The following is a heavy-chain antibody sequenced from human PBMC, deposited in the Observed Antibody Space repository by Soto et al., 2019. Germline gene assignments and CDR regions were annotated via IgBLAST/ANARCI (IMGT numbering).Heavy chain of an antibody. V-gene: IGHV1-69*13. CDR1: GGTFSSYA. CDR2: IIPIFGTA. J-gene: IGHJ4*02. CDR3: ARDRVAAAGTALDY. D-gene: IGHD6-13*01. Sequence: SVKVSCKASGGTFSSYAISWVRQAPGQGLEWMGGIIPIFGTANYAQKFQGRVTITADESTSTAYMELSSLRSEDTAVYYCARDRVAAAGTALDYWGQGTLVTVSS.